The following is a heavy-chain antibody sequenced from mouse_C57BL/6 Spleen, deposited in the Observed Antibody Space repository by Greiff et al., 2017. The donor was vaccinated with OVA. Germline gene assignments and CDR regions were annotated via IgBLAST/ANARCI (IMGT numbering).Heavy chain of an antibody. CDR2: IYPGDGDT. D-gene: IGHD1-2*01. J-gene: IGHJ4*01. V-gene: IGHV1-82*01. CDR1: GYAFSSSW. CDR3: ARWENYGLYYAMDY. Sequence: VQLQQSGPELVKPGASVKISCKASGYAFSSSWMNWVKQRPGKGLEGIGRIYPGDGDTNYNGKFKGKATLTADKSSSTAYMQLSSLTSEDSAVYFCARWENYGLYYAMDYWGQGTSVTVSS.